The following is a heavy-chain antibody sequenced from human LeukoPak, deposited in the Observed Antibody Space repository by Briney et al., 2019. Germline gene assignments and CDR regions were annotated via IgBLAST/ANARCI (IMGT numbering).Heavy chain of an antibody. V-gene: IGHV4-59*12. J-gene: IGHJ3*02. CDR2: IYYSGST. Sequence: SETLSLTCTVSGGSISGYYWSWIRQPPGKGLEWIGYIYYSGSTNYNPSLKSRVTISVDKSKNQFSLKLSSVTAADTAVYYCASSVAGTYGAFDIWGQGTMVTVSS. CDR3: ASSVAGTYGAFDI. CDR1: GGSISGYY. D-gene: IGHD6-19*01.